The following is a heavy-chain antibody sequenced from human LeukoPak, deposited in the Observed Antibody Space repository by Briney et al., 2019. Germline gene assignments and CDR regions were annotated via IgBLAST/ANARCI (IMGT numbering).Heavy chain of an antibody. CDR2: ISSSSSYI. Sequence: PGGSLRLSCAASGFTFSSYSMNWVRQAPGKGLEWVSSISSSSSYIYYADSVKGLFTISRDNAKNSLYLQMNSLRAEDTAVYYCARDSSLRFLEWLLGYFDYWGQGTLVTVSS. CDR1: GFTFSSYS. D-gene: IGHD3-3*01. V-gene: IGHV3-21*01. CDR3: ARDSSLRFLEWLLGYFDY. J-gene: IGHJ4*02.